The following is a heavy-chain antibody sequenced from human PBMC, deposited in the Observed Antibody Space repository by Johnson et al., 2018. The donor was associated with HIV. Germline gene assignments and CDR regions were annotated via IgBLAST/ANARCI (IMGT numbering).Heavy chain of an antibody. CDR1: GFTLSNYG. CDR3: VTRDPTHRPGAFDI. D-gene: IGHD1-14*01. V-gene: IGHV3-33*01. Sequence: LVESGGGVVQPGRSLRLSCAASGFTLSNYGMHWVRQAPGKGLEWVAVIWHDGSNKYYADSVKGRFTISRDNSKNTLYLQMNSLRAEDTAVYYCVTRDPTHRPGAFDIWGQGTMVTVSS. CDR2: IWHDGSNK. J-gene: IGHJ3*02.